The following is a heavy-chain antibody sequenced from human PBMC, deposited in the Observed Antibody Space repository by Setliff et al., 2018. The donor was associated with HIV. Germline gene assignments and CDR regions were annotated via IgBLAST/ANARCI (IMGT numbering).Heavy chain of an antibody. Sequence: SETLSLTCTVSGGSIRVDNYFWGWIRQPPGKGLEWIGYIYYSGSTNYNPSLKSRVTISVDTSKSQFSLKLNSVTAADTAVYYCARDQSDWFYWGQGTLVTVSS. V-gene: IGHV4-61*01. D-gene: IGHD3-3*01. CDR3: ARDQSDWFY. CDR1: GGSIRVDNYF. J-gene: IGHJ4*02. CDR2: IYYSGST.